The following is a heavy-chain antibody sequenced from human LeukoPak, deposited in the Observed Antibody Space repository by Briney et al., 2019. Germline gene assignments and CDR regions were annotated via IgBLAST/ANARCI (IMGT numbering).Heavy chain of an antibody. D-gene: IGHD5-12*01. J-gene: IGHJ6*02. V-gene: IGHV1-2*02. CDR3: ARAFVDIVATDYYYGMDV. CDR1: GYTFTGYY. Sequence: ASVKVSCKASGYTFTGYYMHWVRQAPGQGLEWMGWINPNSGGTNYAQKFQGRVTMTRDTSTSTAYMELSRLRSDDTAVYYCARAFVDIVATDYYYGMDVWGQGTTVTVSS. CDR2: INPNSGGT.